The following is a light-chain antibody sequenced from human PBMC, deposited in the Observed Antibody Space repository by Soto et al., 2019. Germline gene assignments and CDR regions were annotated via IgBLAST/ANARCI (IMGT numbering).Light chain of an antibody. CDR3: QQYGSSPLIS. J-gene: IGKJ5*01. CDR2: GAS. CDR1: QTVSITY. V-gene: IGKV3-20*01. Sequence: VESAGLYCRAIQTVSITYLTWYQQKPGQAPRLLIFGASKRATGIPDRFSGSGSGRDFTLTISGLEPEDFAVYYCQQYGSSPLISFGQGTRLEI.